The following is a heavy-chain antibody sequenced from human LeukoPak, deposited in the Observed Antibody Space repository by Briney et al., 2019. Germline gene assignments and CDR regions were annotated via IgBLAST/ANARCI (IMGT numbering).Heavy chain of an antibody. D-gene: IGHD3-22*01. CDR3: AKDLSYDSSGFGY. CDR1: GFTFSSYG. Sequence: PGGSLRLSCAASGFTFSSYGMHWVRQAPGKGPEWVAVISYDGSNKYYADSVKGRFTISRDNSKNTLYLQMNSLRAEDTAVYYCAKDLSYDSSGFGYWGQGTLVTVSS. V-gene: IGHV3-30*18. J-gene: IGHJ4*02. CDR2: ISYDGSNK.